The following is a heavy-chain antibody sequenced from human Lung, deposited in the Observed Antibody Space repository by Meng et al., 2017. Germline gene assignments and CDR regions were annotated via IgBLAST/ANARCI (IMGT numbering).Heavy chain of an antibody. CDR3: ARGPTTMAHDFDY. Sequence: QGQLHQWGGGLLKPSETLPLTCVVSCGSSSDYYWSWIRQPPGKGLEWIGEINHSGSTNYNPSLESRATISVDTSQNNLSLKLSSVTAADSAVYYCARGPTTMAHDFDYWGQGTLVTVSS. J-gene: IGHJ4*02. V-gene: IGHV4-34*01. D-gene: IGHD4-11*01. CDR1: CGSSSDYY. CDR2: INHSGST.